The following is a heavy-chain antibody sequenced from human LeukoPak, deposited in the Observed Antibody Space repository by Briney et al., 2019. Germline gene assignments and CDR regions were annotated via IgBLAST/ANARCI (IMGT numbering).Heavy chain of an antibody. CDR1: GGSISSSNYY. J-gene: IGHJ6*03. D-gene: IGHD3-10*01. CDR2: IYYSEST. Sequence: SETLSLTCIVSGGSISSSNYYWGWIRQPPGKGLEWIGSIYYSESTYYNPSLKSRVTISVDTSKNQFSLKLSSVTAADTAVYYCGRGFGELYYYYYYYMDVWGKGTTVTVSS. CDR3: GRGFGELYYYYYYYMDV. V-gene: IGHV4-39*07.